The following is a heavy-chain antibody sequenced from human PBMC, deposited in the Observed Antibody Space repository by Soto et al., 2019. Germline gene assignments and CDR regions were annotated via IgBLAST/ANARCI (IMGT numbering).Heavy chain of an antibody. CDR1: GFTFSSYA. Sequence: QEQLVESGGGVVQPGRSLRLSCAASGFTFSSYAMHWVRQAPGKGLEWVAVISYDGSNKYYADSVKGRFTISRDNSKNTLYLQMNSLRAEDTAVYYCAAEWELGAFDIWGQGTMVTVSS. J-gene: IGHJ3*02. CDR2: ISYDGSNK. CDR3: AAEWELGAFDI. D-gene: IGHD1-26*01. V-gene: IGHV3-30-3*01.